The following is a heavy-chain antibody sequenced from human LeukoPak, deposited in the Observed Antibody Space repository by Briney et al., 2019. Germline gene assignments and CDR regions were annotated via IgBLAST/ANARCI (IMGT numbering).Heavy chain of an antibody. J-gene: IGHJ5*02. Sequence: GESLKISCKGSGYRFGNYWIAWVRQMPGKGLESMGIIYPGDSDTRYSPSFQGQVTISADKSINTAYLQWSSLKASDTAMYYCARRGTTGEWFDPWGQGTPVTVSS. V-gene: IGHV5-51*01. CDR3: ARRGTTGEWFDP. CDR1: GYRFGNYW. D-gene: IGHD4-11*01. CDR2: IYPGDSDT.